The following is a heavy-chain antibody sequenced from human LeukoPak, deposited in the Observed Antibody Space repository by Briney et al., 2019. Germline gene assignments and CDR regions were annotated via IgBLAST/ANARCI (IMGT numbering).Heavy chain of an antibody. Sequence: ASVTVSCMASGYTFTSYGISWVRQAPGQGLEWMGWINPNSGGTNYAQKFQGRVTMTRDTSISTAYMELSRLRSDDTAVYYCARDHYHGSGSYNYYYMDVWGKGTTVTVSS. J-gene: IGHJ6*03. V-gene: IGHV1-2*02. CDR2: INPNSGGT. CDR1: GYTFTSYG. CDR3: ARDHYHGSGSYNYYYMDV. D-gene: IGHD3-10*01.